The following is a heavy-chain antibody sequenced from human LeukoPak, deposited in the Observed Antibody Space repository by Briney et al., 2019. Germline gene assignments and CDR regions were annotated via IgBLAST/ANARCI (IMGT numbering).Heavy chain of an antibody. J-gene: IGHJ5*02. CDR2: INPNSGGT. Sequence: ASVKVSCKASGYTFTGYYMHWVRQAPGQGLEWMGWINPNSGGTNYAQKFQGRVTMTRDTSISTAYMELSRLRSDDTAVYYCARPSIRFLEVLGWFDPWGQGTLVTVSS. V-gene: IGHV1-2*02. D-gene: IGHD3-3*01. CDR3: ARPSIRFLEVLGWFDP. CDR1: GYTFTGYY.